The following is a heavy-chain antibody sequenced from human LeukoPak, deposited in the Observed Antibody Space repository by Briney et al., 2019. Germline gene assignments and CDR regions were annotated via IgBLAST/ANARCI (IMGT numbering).Heavy chain of an antibody. V-gene: IGHV1-2*06. Sequence: ASVKVSCKASGYTFTGYYTHWVRQAPGQGLEWMGRINPNSGGTNYAQKFQGRVTMTRDTSISTAYMELSRLRSDDTAVYYCARVVRDCSSTSCYAGSTDCYYYMDVWGKGTTVTVSS. CDR1: GYTFTGYY. J-gene: IGHJ6*03. CDR3: ARVVRDCSSTSCYAGSTDCYYYMDV. D-gene: IGHD2-2*01. CDR2: INPNSGGT.